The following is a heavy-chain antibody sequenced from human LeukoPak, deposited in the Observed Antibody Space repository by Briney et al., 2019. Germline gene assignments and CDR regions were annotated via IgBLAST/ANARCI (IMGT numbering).Heavy chain of an antibody. CDR3: AVIGELFDI. Sequence: ASVKVSCKASGYTFHGYYMHWVRQAPGQGLEWMGRININSGGTNYAQTFQGRVTMTRDTSISTAYMELSRLRSDDTAVYYCAVIGELFDIWGQGTMVTVSS. J-gene: IGHJ3*02. CDR2: ININSGGT. D-gene: IGHD3-10*01. CDR1: GYTFHGYY. V-gene: IGHV1-2*06.